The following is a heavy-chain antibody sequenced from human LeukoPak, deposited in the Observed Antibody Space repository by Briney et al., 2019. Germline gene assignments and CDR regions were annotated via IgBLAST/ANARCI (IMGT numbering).Heavy chain of an antibody. CDR2: IYYSGST. V-gene: IGHV4-59*08. D-gene: IGHD6-13*01. Sequence: SETLSHTCTVSGGSISSYYWSWIRQPPGKGLEWIGYIYYSGSTNYNPSLKSRVTISVDTSKNQFSLKLSSVTAADTAVYYCARLSWYSVDYWGQGTLVTVSS. CDR1: GGSISSYY. J-gene: IGHJ4*02. CDR3: ARLSWYSVDY.